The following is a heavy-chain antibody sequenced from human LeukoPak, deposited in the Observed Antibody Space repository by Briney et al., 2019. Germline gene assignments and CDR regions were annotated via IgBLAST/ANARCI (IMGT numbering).Heavy chain of an antibody. Sequence: ASVKVSCKASGYTFTSYDIIWVRQASGQGLEWLGWMNPNSGHTGYAQKFQGRVTMTRTTSISTAYMELTSLTSEDSAVYYCARSIVGVRKRNDYWGQGTLVTVSS. CDR3: ARSIVGVRKRNDY. CDR2: MNPNSGHT. V-gene: IGHV1-8*01. J-gene: IGHJ4*02. D-gene: IGHD1-26*01. CDR1: GYTFTSYD.